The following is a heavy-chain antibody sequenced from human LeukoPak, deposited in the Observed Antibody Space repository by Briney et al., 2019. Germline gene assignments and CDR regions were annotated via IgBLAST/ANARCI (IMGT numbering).Heavy chain of an antibody. CDR1: GGSISSYD. CDR2: IYHTGST. D-gene: IGHD6-25*01. Sequence: SETLSLTCTVSGGSISSYDWSWIRQPPGKGLEWMANIYHTGSTNYNPSLSSRVTISIDTAKNQFSLKLTSVTAADTAVYYCARRGRNSSGWQDYLWGQGTLVTVSS. J-gene: IGHJ4*02. CDR3: ARRGRNSSGWQDYL. V-gene: IGHV4-59*01.